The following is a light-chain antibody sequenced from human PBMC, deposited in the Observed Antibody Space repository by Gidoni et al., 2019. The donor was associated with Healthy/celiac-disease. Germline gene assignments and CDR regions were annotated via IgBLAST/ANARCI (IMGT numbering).Light chain of an antibody. J-gene: IGLJ3*02. Sequence: QSVLTQPPSASGTPGQRVTISCSGSSSNIGSNTVNWYQQLPGTAPQLLIYSNNQRPSGVPDRFSGSKSGTSAPLAISGLQSEDEADYYCAAWDDSLNGWVFGGGTKLTVL. CDR3: AAWDDSLNGWV. CDR1: SSNIGSNT. V-gene: IGLV1-44*01. CDR2: SNN.